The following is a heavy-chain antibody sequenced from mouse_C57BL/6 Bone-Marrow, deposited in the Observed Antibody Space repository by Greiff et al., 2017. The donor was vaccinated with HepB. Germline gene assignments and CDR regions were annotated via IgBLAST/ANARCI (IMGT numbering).Heavy chain of an antibody. Sequence: EVQLQQSGPELVKPGASVKIPCKASGYTFTDYNMDWVKQSHGKRLEWIGDINPNNGGTIYNQKFKGKATLTVDKSSSTAYMELRSLTSEDTAVYDCARDGGDGDYAWFAYWGQGTLVTVSA. CDR2: INPNNGGT. CDR1: GYTFTDYN. V-gene: IGHV1-18*01. D-gene: IGHD2-13*01. J-gene: IGHJ3*01. CDR3: ARDGGDGDYAWFAY.